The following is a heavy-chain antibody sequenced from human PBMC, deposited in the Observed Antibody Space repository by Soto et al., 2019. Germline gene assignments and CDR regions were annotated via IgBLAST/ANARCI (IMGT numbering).Heavy chain of an antibody. Sequence: QVQLVQSAAEVGKPGASVKVSCKASGYTFTTIRLSWVRQAPGQGLEWMGWIRPHNGDTQYAQKFQGRVSMTADTSTTTAYMEVRRLRPDDTAVFYCVRVRSGWYDFWGQVTLVTVSS. CDR2: IRPHNGDT. CDR1: GYTFTTIR. CDR3: VRVRSGWYDF. J-gene: IGHJ5*01. V-gene: IGHV1-18*01. D-gene: IGHD6-19*01.